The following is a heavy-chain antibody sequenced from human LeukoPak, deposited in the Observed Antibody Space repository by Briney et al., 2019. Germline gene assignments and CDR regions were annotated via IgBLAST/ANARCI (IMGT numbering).Heavy chain of an antibody. CDR2: ISSSSSYI. V-gene: IGHV3-21*01. J-gene: IGHJ4*02. CDR3: ASGLRYFDLYY. Sequence: GGSLRLSCATSGFTLSGYSMNWVRQAPGKGLEWVSSISSSSSYIYYADSMKGRITISRDNARNSLYLEMNSLRADDTAVYYCASGLRYFDLYYWGQGTLVTVSS. CDR1: GFTLSGYS. D-gene: IGHD3-9*01.